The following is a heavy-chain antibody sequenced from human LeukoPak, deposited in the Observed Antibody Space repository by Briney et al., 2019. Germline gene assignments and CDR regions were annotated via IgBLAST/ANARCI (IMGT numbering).Heavy chain of an antibody. J-gene: IGHJ6*03. CDR3: ARNRMYYDMDV. CDR2: IYYSGSN. Sequence: SQTLSLTCTVSGGSISSVDYSWSWVRQPPGKGLEWVGYIYYSGSNYYNPSLKSRVTISLDTSKNQFSLKLSSVTAADTAVYYCARNRMYYDMDVWGKGTTVTVSS. V-gene: IGHV4-30-4*08. D-gene: IGHD1-14*01. CDR1: GGSISSVDYS.